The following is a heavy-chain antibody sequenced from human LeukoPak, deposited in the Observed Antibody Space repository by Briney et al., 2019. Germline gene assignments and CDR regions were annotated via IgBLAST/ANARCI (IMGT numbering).Heavy chain of an antibody. CDR2: IKEDGSEI. CDR1: GFTFSSYW. J-gene: IGHJ5*02. Sequence: RSGGSLRLSCAASGFTFSSYWMSWVRQAPVKGLEWVANIKEDGSEIYYVDSVKGRFTISRDNAKNSLYLQMNSLRAGDTAIYYCARGPVGATFPWGQGTLVTVSS. CDR3: ARGPVGATFP. D-gene: IGHD1-26*01. V-gene: IGHV3-7*01.